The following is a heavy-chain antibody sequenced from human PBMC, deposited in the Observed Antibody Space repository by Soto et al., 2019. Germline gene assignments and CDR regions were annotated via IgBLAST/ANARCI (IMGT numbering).Heavy chain of an antibody. V-gene: IGHV3-23*01. D-gene: IGHD4-17*01. CDR3: AKDPGPNDYGDYGDAFDI. CDR1: GFTFSSYA. Sequence: EVQLLESGGGLVQPGGSLRLSCAASGFTFSSYAMSWVRQAPGKGLEWVSSISGSGGSTYYADSVKGRFTISRDNSKNTLYLQMNSLRAEDTAVYYCAKDPGPNDYGDYGDAFDIWGQWTMVTVSS. J-gene: IGHJ3*02. CDR2: ISGSGGST.